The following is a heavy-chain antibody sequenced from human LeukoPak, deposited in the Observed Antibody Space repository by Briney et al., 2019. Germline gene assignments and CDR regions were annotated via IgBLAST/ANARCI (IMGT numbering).Heavy chain of an antibody. D-gene: IGHD2-21*02. J-gene: IGHJ4*02. CDR3: ARDLAYCGGDWYPGGDY. CDR1: GGTFSSYA. V-gene: IGHV1-69*06. CDR2: IIPIFGTA. Sequence: GASVKVSCKASGGTFSSYAISWVRQAPGQGLEWMGRIIPIFGTANYAQKFQGRVTITADKSTSAAYMELSSLRSEDTAVYYCARDLAYCGGDWYPGGDYWGQGTLVSVSS.